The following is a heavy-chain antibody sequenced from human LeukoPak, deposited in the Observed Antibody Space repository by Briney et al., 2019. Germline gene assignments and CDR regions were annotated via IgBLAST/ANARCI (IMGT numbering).Heavy chain of an antibody. V-gene: IGHV1-18*01. CDR1: TSR. CDR3: AAGPWNFLDDSGYNRDFDT. D-gene: IGHD3-22*01. J-gene: IGHJ5*02. Sequence: ASVKVSCKATSRISWVRQVPGQGLECMGWVGAYGGDTYSVQKFQGRITVTTDTSTTTDYMELRNLRSDNTAVYSCAAGPWNFLDDSGYNRDFDTWGQGALVTVSS. CDR2: VGAYGGDT.